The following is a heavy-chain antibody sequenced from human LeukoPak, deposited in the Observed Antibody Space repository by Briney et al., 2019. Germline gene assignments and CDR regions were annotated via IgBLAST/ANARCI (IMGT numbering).Heavy chain of an antibody. D-gene: IGHD3-9*01. CDR2: IYSGGST. CDR1: GGSISSYY. V-gene: IGHV3-53*01. J-gene: IGHJ3*02. CDR3: ARSSHYDILTGYSEEDAFDI. Sequence: ETLSLTCTVSGGSISSYYMSWVRQAPGKGLEWVSVIYSGGSTDYADSVKGRFTISRDTSKNTLYLQMNSLRVEDTAVYYCARSSHYDILTGYSEEDAFDIWGQGTMVTVSS.